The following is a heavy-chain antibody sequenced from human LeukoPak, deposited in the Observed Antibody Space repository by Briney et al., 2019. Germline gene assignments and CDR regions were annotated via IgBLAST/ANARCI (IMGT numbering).Heavy chain of an antibody. CDR2: ISYDGSNK. CDR1: GFTFSSYG. J-gene: IGHJ3*02. D-gene: IGHD7-27*01. CDR3: AKARGTIWGAFDI. V-gene: IGHV3-30*18. Sequence: GGSPRLSCAASGFTFSSYGMHWVRQAPGKGLEWVAVISYDGSNKYYADSVKGRFTISRDNSKNTLYLQMNSLRAEDTAVYYCAKARGTIWGAFDIWGQGTMVTVSS.